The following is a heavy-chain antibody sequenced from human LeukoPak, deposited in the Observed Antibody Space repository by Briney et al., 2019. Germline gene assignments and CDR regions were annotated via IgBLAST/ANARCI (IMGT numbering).Heavy chain of an antibody. CDR2: IKQDGSEK. CDR3: ARDKMGGAFDI. CDR1: GFTVSSNY. J-gene: IGHJ3*02. D-gene: IGHD1-26*01. Sequence: GGSLRLSCAASGFTVSSNYMSWVRQAPGKGLEWVANIKQDGSEKYYVDSVKGRFTISRDNAKNSLYLQMNSLRAEDTAVYYCARDKMGGAFDIWGQGTMVTVSS. V-gene: IGHV3-7*01.